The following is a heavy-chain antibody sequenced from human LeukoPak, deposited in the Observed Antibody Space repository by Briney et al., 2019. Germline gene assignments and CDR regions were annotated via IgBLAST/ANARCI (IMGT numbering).Heavy chain of an antibody. V-gene: IGHV1-18*01. D-gene: IGHD3-16*01. Sequence: ASVKVSCKASGYTFTSYAISWVRQAPGQGLEWMGWISADNGNTDYAQRFQGRVTMTRDMSTSTVYMELSSLRSEDTAVYYCATSAGGGHDWFDPWGQGTLVTVSS. CDR3: ATSAGGGHDWFDP. CDR2: ISADNGNT. J-gene: IGHJ5*02. CDR1: GYTFTSYA.